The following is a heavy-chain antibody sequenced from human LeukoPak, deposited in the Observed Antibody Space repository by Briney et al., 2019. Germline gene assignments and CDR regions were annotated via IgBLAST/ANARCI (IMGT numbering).Heavy chain of an antibody. CDR1: GGSISSSSYY. V-gene: IGHV4-39*01. D-gene: IGHD6-6*01. CDR3: ARQEYSSSLWYYYYGMDV. Sequence: SETLSLTCTVSGGSISSSSYYWGWIRQPPGKGLEWIGSIYYSGSTYYNPSLKSRVTISVDTSKSQFSLKLSSVTAADTAVYYCARQEYSSSLWYYYYGMDVWGQGTTVTVSS. J-gene: IGHJ6*02. CDR2: IYYSGST.